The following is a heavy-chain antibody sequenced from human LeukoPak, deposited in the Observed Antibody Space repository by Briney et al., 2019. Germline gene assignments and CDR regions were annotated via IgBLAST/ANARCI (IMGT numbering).Heavy chain of an antibody. CDR3: ARSGFVVVPAAMGYYGMDV. D-gene: IGHD2-2*01. V-gene: IGHV1-2*02. CDR2: INPNSGGT. J-gene: IGHJ6*02. Sequence: EASVTVSFKASGYTFTGYYMHWVRQAPGQGLEWMGWINPNSGGTNYAQKFQGRVTMTRDTSISTAYMELSRLRSDDTAVYYCARSGFVVVPAAMGYYGMDVWGQGTTVTVSS. CDR1: GYTFTGYY.